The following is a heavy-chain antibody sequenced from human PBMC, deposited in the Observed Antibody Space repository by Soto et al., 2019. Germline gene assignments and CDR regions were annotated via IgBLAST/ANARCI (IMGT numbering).Heavy chain of an antibody. CDR3: AKDYDSSGYPSFDY. CDR2: ISWNSGSI. J-gene: IGHJ4*02. Sequence: GGSLRLSCAASGFTFDDYAMHWVRQAPGKGLEWVSGISWNSGSIGYADSVKGRFTISRDNAKNSLYLQMNSLRAEDTALYYCAKDYDSSGYPSFDYWGQGTLVTVSS. V-gene: IGHV3-9*01. CDR1: GFTFDDYA. D-gene: IGHD3-22*01.